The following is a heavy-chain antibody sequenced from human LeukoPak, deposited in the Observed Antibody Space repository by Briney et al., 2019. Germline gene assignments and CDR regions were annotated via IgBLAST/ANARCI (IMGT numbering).Heavy chain of an antibody. Sequence: ASVKVSCKASGYTFSSSDINWVRQAAGQGLEWMGWMNPNRGSTGYAQKLQGRVTMTRDTSINTAYMEPSSLRVEDTAVYYCARDKRGQAAADDPFDIWGQGTMVTVSS. CDR1: GYTFSSSD. CDR2: MNPNRGST. J-gene: IGHJ3*02. CDR3: ARDKRGQAAADDPFDI. V-gene: IGHV1-8*02. D-gene: IGHD6-13*01.